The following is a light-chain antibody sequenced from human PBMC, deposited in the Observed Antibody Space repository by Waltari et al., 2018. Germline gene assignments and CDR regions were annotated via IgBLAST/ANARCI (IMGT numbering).Light chain of an antibody. CDR1: QDISSW. J-gene: IGKJ4*01. CDR3: QQTNSFPLT. CDR2: AAS. V-gene: IGKV1D-12*01. Sequence: DIQMTQSPSSVSAFVGDRVTITCRASQDISSWLAWYLQKPGKAPKLLIYAASSFQSGVPSRFSGSGSGTDFTLTISGLQSEDFATYYCQQTNSFPLTFGGGTKVEI.